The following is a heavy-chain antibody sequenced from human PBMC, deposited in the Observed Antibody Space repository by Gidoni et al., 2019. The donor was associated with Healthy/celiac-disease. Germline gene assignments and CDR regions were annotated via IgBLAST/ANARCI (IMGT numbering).Heavy chain of an antibody. CDR1: GYTFTSYG. Sequence: QVHLVQSGAEVKTPGASVKVSCKASGYTFTSYGISWVRQAPGQGLEWMGWISAYNGNTNDAQKLQGRVTMTTDTSTSTAYMELRSLRSDDTAVYYCARDEVEWELYGVYYFDYWGQGTLVTVSS. D-gene: IGHD1-26*01. V-gene: IGHV1-18*04. CDR2: ISAYNGNT. CDR3: ARDEVEWELYGVYYFDY. J-gene: IGHJ4*02.